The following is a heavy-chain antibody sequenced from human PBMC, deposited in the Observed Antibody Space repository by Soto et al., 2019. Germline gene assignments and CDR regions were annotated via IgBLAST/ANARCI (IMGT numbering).Heavy chain of an antibody. CDR3: ARGPYCSSTSCPFYDYYMDV. Sequence: PSETLSLTCAVYGGSFSGYYWSWIRQPPGKGLEWIGEINHSGSTNYNPSLKSRVTISVDTSKNQFSLKLSSVTAADTAVYYCARGPYCSSTSCPFYDYYMDVWGKGTTVTVPS. CDR2: INHSGST. D-gene: IGHD2-2*01. V-gene: IGHV4-34*01. J-gene: IGHJ6*03. CDR1: GGSFSGYY.